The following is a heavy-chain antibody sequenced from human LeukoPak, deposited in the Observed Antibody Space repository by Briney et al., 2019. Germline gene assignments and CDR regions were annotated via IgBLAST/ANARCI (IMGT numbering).Heavy chain of an antibody. CDR1: VFTFSSYA. D-gene: IGHD3-22*01. Sequence: GGSLRLSCAASVFTFSSYAMSWVRQAPGKGLEWVSAISGSGGSTYYADSVKGRFTISRDNSKNTLCLQMNSLRAEDTAVYYCAEDRHYYDSSGYYGWGQGTQVTVSS. CDR2: ISGSGGST. J-gene: IGHJ4*02. CDR3: AEDRHYYDSSGYYG. V-gene: IGHV3-23*01.